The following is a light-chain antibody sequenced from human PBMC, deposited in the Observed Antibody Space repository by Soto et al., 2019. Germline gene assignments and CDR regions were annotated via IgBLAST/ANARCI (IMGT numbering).Light chain of an antibody. Sequence: DIQMTQSPSSLSAFVADRVTITCRASQSVNRFLNWYQQKPGKAPKLLIYKASTLQSGVPSRFSGSESGTDFTLTISGLQTEDFATYYCQQTYSTPQTFGQGTKVDIK. J-gene: IGKJ1*01. CDR3: QQTYSTPQT. V-gene: IGKV1-39*01. CDR1: QSVNRF. CDR2: KAS.